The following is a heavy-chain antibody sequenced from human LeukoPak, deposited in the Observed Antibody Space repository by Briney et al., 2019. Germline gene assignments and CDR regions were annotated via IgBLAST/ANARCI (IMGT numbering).Heavy chain of an antibody. CDR3: ARGYNWNDGAFDP. Sequence: SETLSLTCAVSGASSSDPYYWGWIRQPPERGLQWIGTIYVNGDTFYNPSLKSRVPISEDTSKNQLSLTLTSVTAADTAIYYCARGYNWNDGAFDPWGQGALVTVSS. J-gene: IGHJ5*02. CDR1: GASSSDPYY. D-gene: IGHD1-20*01. CDR2: IYVNGDT. V-gene: IGHV4-38-2*01.